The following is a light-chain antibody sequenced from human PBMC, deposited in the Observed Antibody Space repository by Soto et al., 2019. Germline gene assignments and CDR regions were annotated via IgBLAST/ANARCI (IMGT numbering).Light chain of an antibody. CDR3: QQYNKWPQP. Sequence: VGTQCRARRSVYPEKSATLSCRASQGIGDTLAWYQHKPGQTPRLLIYDTSTRATGVPARFSGSGSGTDFTLTISSLQSEDLAVYHCQQYNKWPQPFGQGTKADIK. J-gene: IGKJ1*01. CDR2: DTS. V-gene: IGKV3-15*01. CDR1: QGIGDT.